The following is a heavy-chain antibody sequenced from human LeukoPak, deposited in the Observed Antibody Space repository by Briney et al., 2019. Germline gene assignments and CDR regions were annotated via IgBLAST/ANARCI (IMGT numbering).Heavy chain of an antibody. CDR1: GFTFDDYT. J-gene: IGHJ4*02. CDR3: AKDTEMATTADYYFDY. Sequence: GGSLRLSCAASGFTFDDYTMHWVRQAPGKGLEWVSLSRDGGSTYYADSVKGRFTISRDNSKNSLYLQMNSLRTEDTALYYCAKDTEMATTADYYFDYWGQGTLVTVSS. CDR2: SRDGGST. V-gene: IGHV3-43*01. D-gene: IGHD5-24*01.